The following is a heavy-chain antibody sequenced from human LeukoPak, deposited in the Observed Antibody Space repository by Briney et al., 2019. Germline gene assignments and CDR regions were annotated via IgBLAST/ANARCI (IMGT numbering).Heavy chain of an antibody. D-gene: IGHD6-13*01. V-gene: IGHV3-23*01. CDR3: AKDRAAAGIYYFDY. CDR1: GFSFSNYA. CDR2: ISGTAFAT. Sequence: GGSLRLSCAASGFSFSNYAMSWVRQAPGKGLEWISAISGTAFATYFADSVKGRFAISRDNSKNTLSLQMNSLRAEDTAVYYCAKDRAAAGIYYFDYWGQGTLVTVSS. J-gene: IGHJ4*02.